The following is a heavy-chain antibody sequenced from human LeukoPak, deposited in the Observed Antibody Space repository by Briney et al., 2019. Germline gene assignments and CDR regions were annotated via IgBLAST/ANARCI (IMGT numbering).Heavy chain of an antibody. CDR1: RFSLSTYF. Sequence: GGSLRLSCEASRFSLSTYFLSWIRQAPGKGLEWVSYITNSGRSTKYADAVKGRFTISRDNAKQSVYLEMTDLRAEYTAVYYCAREASGYYHVFDSWGQGTLVTVSS. V-gene: IGHV3-11*04. CDR3: AREASGYYHVFDS. D-gene: IGHD3-3*01. CDR2: ITNSGRST. J-gene: IGHJ4*02.